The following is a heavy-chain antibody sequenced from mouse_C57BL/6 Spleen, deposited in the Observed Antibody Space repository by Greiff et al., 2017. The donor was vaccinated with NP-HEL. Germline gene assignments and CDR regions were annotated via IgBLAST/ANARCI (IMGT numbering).Heavy chain of an antibody. Sequence: EVQLVESGGGLVQPGGSMKLSCVASGFTFSNYWMNWVRQSPEKGLEWVAQIRLKSDNYATHYAESVKGRFTISRDDSKSSVYLQMNNLRAEDTGIYYCTEDPYYSNSDYAMDYWGQGTSVTVSS. CDR1: GFTFSNYW. CDR2: IRLKSDNYAT. D-gene: IGHD2-5*01. V-gene: IGHV6-3*01. J-gene: IGHJ4*01. CDR3: TEDPYYSNSDYAMDY.